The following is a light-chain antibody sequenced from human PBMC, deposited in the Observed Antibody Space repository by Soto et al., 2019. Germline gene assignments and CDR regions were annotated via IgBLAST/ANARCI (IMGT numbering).Light chain of an antibody. CDR2: DAS. CDR1: QSISRY. CDR3: QQLTDWPPQLT. Sequence: EVVLTQSPDTLSLPPGERATLSCRASQSISRYLAWYQQKPGQAPRLLIYDASSRATGIPARFSGSGSGTDFTLTISSLEPEDFAVYYCQQLTDWPPQLTFGQGTKVEIK. J-gene: IGKJ1*01. V-gene: IGKV3-11*01.